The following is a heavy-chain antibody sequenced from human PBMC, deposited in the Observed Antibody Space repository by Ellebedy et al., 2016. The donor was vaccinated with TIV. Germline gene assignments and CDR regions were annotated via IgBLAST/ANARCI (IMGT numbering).Heavy chain of an antibody. CDR1: GGSFSGYY. CDR2: INHSGST. D-gene: IGHD3/OR15-3a*01. Sequence: SETLSLXCAVYGGSFSGYYWSWIRQPPGKGLEWIGEINHSGSTNYNPSLKSRVTISVDTSKNQFSLKLSSVTAADTAVYYCARGSSRGLSGTLGFNPWGQGTLVTVSS. CDR3: ARGSSRGLSGTLGFNP. V-gene: IGHV4-34*01. J-gene: IGHJ5*02.